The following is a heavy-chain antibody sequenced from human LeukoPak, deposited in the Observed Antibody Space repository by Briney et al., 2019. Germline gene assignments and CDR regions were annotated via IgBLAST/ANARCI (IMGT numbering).Heavy chain of an antibody. CDR3: ARAHRGDAFDI. J-gene: IGHJ3*02. Sequence: PGGSLGLSCAASGFTVSSNYMSWVRQAPGKGLEWVSVIYSGGSTYYADSVKGRFTISRDNSKNTLYLQMNSLRAEDTAVYYCARAHRGDAFDIWGQGTMVTVSS. CDR1: GFTVSSNY. D-gene: IGHD1-14*01. V-gene: IGHV3-53*01. CDR2: IYSGGST.